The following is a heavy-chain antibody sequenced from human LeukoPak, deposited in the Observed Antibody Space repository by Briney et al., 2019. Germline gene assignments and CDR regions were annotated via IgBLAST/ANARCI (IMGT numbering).Heavy chain of an antibody. CDR3: ARHYGDYANDAFDI. V-gene: IGHV4-59*01. J-gene: IGHJ3*02. D-gene: IGHD4-17*01. CDR2: IYYSGST. Sequence: SETLSLTCTVSGGSISSYYWSWIRQPPGKGLEWIGYIYYSGSTNYNPSLKSRVTMSVDTSKNQFSLKLSSVTAADTAVYYCARHYGDYANDAFDIWGQGTMVTVSS. CDR1: GGSISSYY.